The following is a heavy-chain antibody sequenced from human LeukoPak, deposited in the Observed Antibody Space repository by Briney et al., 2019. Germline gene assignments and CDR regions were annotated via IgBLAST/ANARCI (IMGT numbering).Heavy chain of an antibody. J-gene: IGHJ4*02. CDR3: ARGGRYAYFLDY. V-gene: IGHV3-74*01. CDR1: GFTFSSYS. CDR2: IKSDGSST. D-gene: IGHD3-16*01. Sequence: PGGSLRLSCAASGFTFSSYSMNWVRQGPGKGLVWVSRIKSDGSSTSYADSVKGRFTISRDNAKNAVYVHMNSLRDEDTAVYYCARGGRYAYFLDYWGQGTLVTVSS.